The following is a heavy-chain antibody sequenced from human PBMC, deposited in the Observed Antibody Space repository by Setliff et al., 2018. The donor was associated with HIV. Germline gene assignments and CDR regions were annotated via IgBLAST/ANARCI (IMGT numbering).Heavy chain of an antibody. CDR1: GDSIDSPHC. Sequence: SETLSLTCTVSGDSIDSPHCWSWVRQSLEKGLEWIGEISPSGSTNYNPSLKSRVTISVDTSENQFSLKLSSVTAADTAVYYCARARRDSYDRGRRNHYYIDVWGKGTTVTVS. CDR2: ISPSGST. V-gene: IGHV4-4*02. J-gene: IGHJ6*03. D-gene: IGHD3-22*01. CDR3: ARARRDSYDRGRRNHYYIDV.